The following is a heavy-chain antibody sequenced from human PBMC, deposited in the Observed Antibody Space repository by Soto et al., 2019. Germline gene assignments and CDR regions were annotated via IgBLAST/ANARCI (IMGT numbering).Heavy chain of an antibody. D-gene: IGHD2-15*01. Sequence: TLSLTCAVYGGSFSGYYWSWIRQPPGKGLEWIGEINHSGSTNYNPSLKSRVTISVDTSKNQFSLKLSSVTAADTAVYYCARGRGYCSGGSCYPESFYYYYGMDVWGQGTTVTVSS. CDR2: INHSGST. V-gene: IGHV4-34*01. CDR3: ARGRGYCSGGSCYPESFYYYYGMDV. J-gene: IGHJ6*02. CDR1: GGSFSGYY.